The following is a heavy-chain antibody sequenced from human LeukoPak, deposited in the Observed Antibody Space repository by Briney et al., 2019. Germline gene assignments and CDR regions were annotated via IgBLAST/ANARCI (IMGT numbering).Heavy chain of an antibody. CDR3: ATELQYSGSYYY. J-gene: IGHJ4*02. D-gene: IGHD1-26*01. CDR2: MNPNSGNT. CDR1: GYTFTSYD. Sequence: ASVKVSCKASGYTFTSYDINWVRQAPGQGREWMGWMNPNSGNTGYAQKFQGRVTMTRNTSISTAYMELSSLRSEDTAVYYCATELQYSGSYYYWGQGTLVTVSS. V-gene: IGHV1-8*01.